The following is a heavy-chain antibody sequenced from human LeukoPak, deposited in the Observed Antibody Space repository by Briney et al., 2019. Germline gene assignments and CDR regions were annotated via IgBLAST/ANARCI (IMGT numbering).Heavy chain of an antibody. CDR1: GYTFTTYF. CDR2: INPSGGGT. J-gene: IGHJ5*02. D-gene: IGHD6-13*01. CDR3: ARSVAAPAGWRLDP. Sequence: GASVKVSCKASGYTFTTYFIHWVRQAPGQGLEWMGIINPSGGGTTYAQKFQGRVTLTRDTSTSTVYMDLSSLRSEDTAVYYCARSVAAPAGWRLDPWGQGTLVTVSS. V-gene: IGHV1-46*03.